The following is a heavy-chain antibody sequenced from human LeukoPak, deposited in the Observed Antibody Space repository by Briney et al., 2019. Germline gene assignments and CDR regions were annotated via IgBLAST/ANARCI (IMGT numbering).Heavy chain of an antibody. CDR1: GFTFNHYG. Sequence: GGSLRLSCAATGFTFNHYGMHWVRQAPGKGLEWGAAIWSDGTNRFYADSVKGRFTISRDDSRDTVYLQMDNLTAEDTAVYYCAKDAQRGFDYSNSLEYRGQGTLVTVSS. J-gene: IGHJ4*02. V-gene: IGHV3-33*06. CDR3: AKDAQRGFDYSNSLEY. D-gene: IGHD4-11*01. CDR2: IWSDGTNR.